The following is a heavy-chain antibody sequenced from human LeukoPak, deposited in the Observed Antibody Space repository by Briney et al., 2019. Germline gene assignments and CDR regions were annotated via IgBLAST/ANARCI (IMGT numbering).Heavy chain of an antibody. J-gene: IGHJ4*02. V-gene: IGHV3-64*01. Sequence: GGSLRLSCAASGFTFSSYAMHWVRQAPGKGLEYVSAISSNGGSTYYANSVKGRFTISRDNSKNTLYLQMGSLRAEDMAVYYCARSNYYYDGSGYYLDYWGQGTLVTVSS. CDR1: GFTFSSYA. D-gene: IGHD3-22*01. CDR2: ISSNGGST. CDR3: ARSNYYYDGSGYYLDY.